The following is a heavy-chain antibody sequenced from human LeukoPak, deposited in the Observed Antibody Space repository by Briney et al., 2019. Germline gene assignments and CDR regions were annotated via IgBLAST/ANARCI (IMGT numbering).Heavy chain of an antibody. Sequence: GGSLRLSCAASGFTFRSYGMRWVRQAPGKGLEWVSAISGGGTSTYYADSVKGRFTISGDTSKNTLYLQMNSLRVEDTAVYYCANESFDYWGQGTLVTVSS. CDR1: GFTFRSYG. V-gene: IGHV3-23*01. CDR3: ANESFDY. CDR2: ISGGGTST. J-gene: IGHJ4*02.